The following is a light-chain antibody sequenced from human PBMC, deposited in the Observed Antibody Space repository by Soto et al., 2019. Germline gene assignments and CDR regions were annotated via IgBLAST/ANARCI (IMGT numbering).Light chain of an antibody. J-gene: IGKJ4*01. CDR3: QQRSRSLT. CDR1: QSVSSSY. Sequence: ESVLTQSPGTLSLSPGERATLSCRASQSVSSSYLAWYQQKPGQAPRLLIYGASSRATGIPDRFSGSGSGTDFTLTISRLEPEDFAVYFCQQRSRSLTFGGGTKVDIK. CDR2: GAS. V-gene: IGKV3D-20*02.